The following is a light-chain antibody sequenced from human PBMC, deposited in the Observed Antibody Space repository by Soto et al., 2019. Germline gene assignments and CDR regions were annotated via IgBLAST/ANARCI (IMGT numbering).Light chain of an antibody. V-gene: IGLV2-14*01. CDR3: SSYTSSSTYV. Sequence: QSALTQPASVSGSPGQSITISCTGTSSDVGGYNYVSWYQQHPGKAPKLMLYEVSNRPSGVSNRFSGSKSGNTASLTISGLRAEDEADYYCSSYTSSSTYVFGTGTKLTVL. CDR2: EVS. J-gene: IGLJ1*01. CDR1: SSDVGGYNY.